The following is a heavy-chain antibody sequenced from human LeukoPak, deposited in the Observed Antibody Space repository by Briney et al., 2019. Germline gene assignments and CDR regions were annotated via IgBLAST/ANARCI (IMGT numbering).Heavy chain of an antibody. CDR1: GYTFTSYD. V-gene: IGHV1-8*02. CDR2: MNPNSGNT. Sequence: ASVKVSCKASGYTFTSYDINWVRQATGQRLEWMGWMNPNSGNTGYAQKLQGRVTMTTDTSTSTAYMELRSLRSDDTAVYYCARSASSSSGWFDPWGQGTLVTVSS. J-gene: IGHJ5*02. D-gene: IGHD6-6*01. CDR3: ARSASSSSGWFDP.